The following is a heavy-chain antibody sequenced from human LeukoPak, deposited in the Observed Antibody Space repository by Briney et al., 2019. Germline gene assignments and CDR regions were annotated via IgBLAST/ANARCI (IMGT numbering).Heavy chain of an antibody. CDR1: GGSISSGGYS. J-gene: IGHJ3*02. D-gene: IGHD3-22*01. Sequence: SETLSLTCAVSGGSISSGGYSCSWIRQPPGEGLEWIGYIYHSGSTYYNSSLKSRVTISVDSSKNQFSLKLSSVTAADTAVYYCARGYKYYYDSSGYSDAFDIWGQGTMVTVSS. V-gene: IGHV4-30-2*01. CDR2: IYHSGST. CDR3: ARGYKYYYDSSGYSDAFDI.